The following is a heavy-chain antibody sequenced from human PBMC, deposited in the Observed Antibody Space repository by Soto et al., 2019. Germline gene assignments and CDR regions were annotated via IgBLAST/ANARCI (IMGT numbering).Heavy chain of an antibody. D-gene: IGHD1-7*01. CDR3: ARLKLELQPTTRYYFDY. CDR2: IDPADSYT. J-gene: IGHJ4*02. Sequence: GASLTISCEGSGYSVTDYRSSWVRQMPGKGLEWMGRIDPADSYTDYSPSFQGHVAISTDKSITTAYLQWSSLKASDTAIYYCARLKLELQPTTRYYFDYWGQGTLVPVSS. CDR1: GYSVTDYR. V-gene: IGHV5-10-1*01.